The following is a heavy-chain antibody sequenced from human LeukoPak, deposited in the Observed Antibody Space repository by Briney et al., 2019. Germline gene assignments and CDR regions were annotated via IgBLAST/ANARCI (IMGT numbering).Heavy chain of an antibody. J-gene: IGHJ6*02. D-gene: IGHD4-23*01. V-gene: IGHV3-9*01. CDR3: AKDTGGNGAYFYAMDV. CDR1: GFAFHNYA. Sequence: PGRSLRLSCVGSGFAFHNYAMHWVRRPPGKGLEWVSAINWNSDTKAYADSVKGRFTISRDRARNSLYLQMDSPRPEDTALYYCAKDTGGNGAYFYAMDVWGQGTSVTVSS. CDR2: INWNSDTK.